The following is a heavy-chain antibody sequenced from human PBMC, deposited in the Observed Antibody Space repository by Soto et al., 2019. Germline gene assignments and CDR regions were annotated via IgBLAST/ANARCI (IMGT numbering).Heavy chain of an antibody. CDR2: IDGSGGIT. Sequence: LQSGGGLVQPGGSLTLSFAASGFTFGTTARSWVRQAPGEGLEWVSTIDGSGGITYYADSVKGRFTISRDNSRNTVYLQMNSLRGDDTALYYCVKNSGWFNTWGQGALVTVSS. CDR3: VKNSGWFNT. D-gene: IGHD3-10*01. V-gene: IGHV3-23*01. J-gene: IGHJ5*02. CDR1: GFTFGTTA.